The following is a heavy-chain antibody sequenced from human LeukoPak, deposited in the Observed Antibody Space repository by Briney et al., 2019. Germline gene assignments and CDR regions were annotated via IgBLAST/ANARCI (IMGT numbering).Heavy chain of an antibody. CDR3: ARARSSYYYYYYMDV. CDR1: GGSISSSSYY. CDR2: IYYSGST. D-gene: IGHD2-2*01. V-gene: IGHV4-39*01. Sequence: PSETLSLTCTVSGGSISSSSYYWGWIRQPPGKGLEWIGSIYYSGSTYYNPSLKSRVTISVDTSKNQFSLKLSSATAADTAVYYCARARSSYYYYYYMDVWGKGTTVTVSS. J-gene: IGHJ6*03.